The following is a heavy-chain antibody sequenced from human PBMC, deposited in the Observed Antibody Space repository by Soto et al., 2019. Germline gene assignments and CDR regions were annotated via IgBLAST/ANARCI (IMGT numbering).Heavy chain of an antibody. D-gene: IGHD6-19*01. Sequence: NPSETLSLTCAVSGDSVTSNVWWSWVRQSPGKGLEWIGEAYHNGLTDYNPSLKSRVTMSVDTSKNEFSLKLTSLTAADTAIYYCVRDAAVPGESDRFDYWGQGILVTVSS. J-gene: IGHJ4*02. CDR1: GDSVTSNVW. CDR2: AYHNGLT. V-gene: IGHV4-4*02. CDR3: VRDAAVPGESDRFDY.